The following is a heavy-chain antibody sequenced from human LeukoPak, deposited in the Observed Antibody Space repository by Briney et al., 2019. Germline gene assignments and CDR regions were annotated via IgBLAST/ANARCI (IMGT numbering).Heavy chain of an antibody. J-gene: IGHJ4*02. D-gene: IGHD6-19*01. Sequence: EASVKVSCKASGNTFTNFYVHWVRQAPGQGLEWMGVINPSGSSTTYAPKFQGRVTVTRDTSTSTVYMELSSLKSEDTAVYYCARAVADFDYWGQGTLVTVSS. V-gene: IGHV1-46*01. CDR3: ARAVADFDY. CDR1: GNTFTNFY. CDR2: INPSGSST.